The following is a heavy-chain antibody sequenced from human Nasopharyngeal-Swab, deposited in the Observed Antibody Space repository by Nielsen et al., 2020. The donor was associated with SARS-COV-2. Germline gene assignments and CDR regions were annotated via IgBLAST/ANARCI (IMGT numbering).Heavy chain of an antibody. D-gene: IGHD3-10*01. CDR1: GFTFSSYS. J-gene: IGHJ6*02. CDR2: ISSSSSTI. V-gene: IGHV3-48*01. CDR3: ARDMGYYYGSGSHRPPGMDV. Sequence: GESLKISCAASGFTFSSYSMNWVRQAPGKGLEWVSYISSSSSTIYYADSVKGRFTISRDNSKNTLYLQMNSLRAEDTAVYYCARDMGYYYGSGSHRPPGMDVWGQGTTVTVSS.